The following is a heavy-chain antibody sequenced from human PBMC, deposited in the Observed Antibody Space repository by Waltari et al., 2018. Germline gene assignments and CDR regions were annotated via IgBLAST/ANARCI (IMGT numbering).Heavy chain of an antibody. CDR3: AGLYSSGWYKDY. Sequence: QVQLQESGPGLVKPSETLSLTCTVSGGSISSYYWSWIRQPPGKGLEWIGYIYYRGSTNYNPSLKSRVTISVDTSKNQFSLKLSSVTAADTAVYYCAGLYSSGWYKDYWGQGTLVTVSS. J-gene: IGHJ4*02. CDR2: IYYRGST. D-gene: IGHD6-19*01. CDR1: GGSISSYY. V-gene: IGHV4-59*01.